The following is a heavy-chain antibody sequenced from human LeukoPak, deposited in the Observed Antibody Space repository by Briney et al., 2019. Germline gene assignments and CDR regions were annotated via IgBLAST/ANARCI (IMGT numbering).Heavy chain of an antibody. CDR3: AKDLGYCSGGSCYGFFDY. CDR1: GFTFSSYG. D-gene: IGHD2-15*01. J-gene: IGHJ4*02. CDR2: ISYDGSNK. V-gene: IGHV3-30*18. Sequence: GGSLRLSCAASGFTFSSYGMHWVRQAPGKGLEWVAVISYDGSNKYYADSVKGRFTISRDNSKNTLYLQMNSLRAEDTAVYYCAKDLGYCSGGSCYGFFDYWGQGTLVTVSS.